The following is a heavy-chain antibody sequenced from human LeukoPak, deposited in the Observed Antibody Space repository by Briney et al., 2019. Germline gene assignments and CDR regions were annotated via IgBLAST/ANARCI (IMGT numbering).Heavy chain of an antibody. V-gene: IGHV4-34*01. CDR1: GGSFSNYY. Sequence: SETLSLTCAVYGGSFSNYYWSWIRQPPGKGLEWIGEVKHGGSTNYNPSLKSRVTMSVDASENNFSLKLNSLTAADTAVYYCARGWSGAVAGDWGQGTLVTVSS. CDR2: VKHGGST. J-gene: IGHJ4*02. D-gene: IGHD6-19*01. CDR3: ARGWSGAVAGD.